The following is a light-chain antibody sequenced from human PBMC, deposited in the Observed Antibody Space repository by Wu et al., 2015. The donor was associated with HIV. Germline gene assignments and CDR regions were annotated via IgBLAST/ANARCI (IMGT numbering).Light chain of an antibody. CDR1: QSVSSSY. CDR2: GAS. CDR3: QQYGSFPRT. J-gene: IGKJ5*01. Sequence: EIVLTQSPGTLSLSPGERATLSCRASQSVSSSYLAWYQQKPGQAPRLLIYGASSRATGIPDRFSGSGSGTDFTLTISRLEPEDFAVYYCQQYGSFPRTFGRRDTTG. V-gene: IGKV3-20*01.